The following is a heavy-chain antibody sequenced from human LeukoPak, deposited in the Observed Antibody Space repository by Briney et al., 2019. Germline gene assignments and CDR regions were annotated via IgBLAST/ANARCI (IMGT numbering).Heavy chain of an antibody. CDR1: GGTFSSFA. D-gene: IGHD3-10*01. Sequence: SVKVSCKTSGGTFSSFAISWVRQAPGQGLEWMGGIIPIFGTANYAQKFQGRVTITADESTSTAYMELSSLRSEDTAVYYCARDYYGSGPRALDIWGQGTMVTVSS. J-gene: IGHJ3*02. CDR2: IIPIFGTA. CDR3: ARDYYGSGPRALDI. V-gene: IGHV1-69*13.